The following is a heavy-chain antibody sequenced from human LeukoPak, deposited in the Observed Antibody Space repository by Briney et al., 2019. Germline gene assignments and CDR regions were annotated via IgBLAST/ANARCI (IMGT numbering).Heavy chain of an antibody. CDR1: GFTFSSYG. D-gene: IGHD6-13*01. Sequence: GGSLRLSCAASGFTFSSYGMHWVRQAPGKGLEWVAFIRYDGSNKYYADSVKGRSTISRDNSKNTLYLQMNSLRAEDTAVYYCAKVGIAAAGSPHFDYWGQGTLVTVSS. V-gene: IGHV3-30*02. CDR2: IRYDGSNK. J-gene: IGHJ4*02. CDR3: AKVGIAAAGSPHFDY.